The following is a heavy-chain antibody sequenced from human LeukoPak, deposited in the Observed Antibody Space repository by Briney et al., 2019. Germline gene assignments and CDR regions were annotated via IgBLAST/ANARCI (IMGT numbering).Heavy chain of an antibody. D-gene: IGHD3-3*01. CDR3: AKSYDTSTSPDH. V-gene: IGHV3-7*03. CDR2: IKQDGIEK. J-gene: IGHJ5*02. CDR1: GFTLSNHW. Sequence: GGSLRLSCAASGFTLSNHWMIWVRQAPGKGLECVANIKQDGIEKYYLDSVKGRFTISRDNAKNSVYLQMNSLRVDDTALYHCAKSYDTSTSPDHWGQGILVSVSS.